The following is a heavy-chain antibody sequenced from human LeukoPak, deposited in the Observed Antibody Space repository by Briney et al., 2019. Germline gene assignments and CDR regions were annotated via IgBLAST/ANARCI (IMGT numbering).Heavy chain of an antibody. D-gene: IGHD3-22*01. Sequence: GGSLRLSCAASEFTFSSYSMNWVRQAPGKGLEWVSYITNSGNSKSYADSVKGRFTISRDNAKNTLYLQMNGLRAEDTAVYYCSRGAYYDGSGNYYDYWGQGTLVTVSS. J-gene: IGHJ4*02. V-gene: IGHV3-48*04. CDR2: ITNSGNSK. CDR1: EFTFSSYS. CDR3: SRGAYYDGSGNYYDY.